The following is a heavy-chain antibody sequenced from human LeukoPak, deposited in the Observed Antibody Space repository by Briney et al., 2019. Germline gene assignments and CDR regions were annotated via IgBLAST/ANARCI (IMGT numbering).Heavy chain of an antibody. CDR1: GYSISSGYY. CDR2: IYHSGST. V-gene: IGHV4-38-2*02. J-gene: IGHJ6*03. D-gene: IGHD3-22*01. Sequence: DPSETLSLTCTVSGYSISSGYYWGWIRQPPGKGLEWIGSIYHSGSTYYNPSLKSRVTISVDTSKNQFSLKLSSVTAADTAVYYCARGHSVDSSGYYPYYYYYMDVWGKGTTVTVSS. CDR3: ARGHSVDSSGYYPYYYYYMDV.